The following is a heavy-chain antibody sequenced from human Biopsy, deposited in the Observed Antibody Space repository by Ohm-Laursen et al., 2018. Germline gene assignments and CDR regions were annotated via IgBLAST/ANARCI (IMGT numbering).Heavy chain of an antibody. CDR2: IYGGGNPV. Sequence: SLRLSCAASGFAFHLYEMNWVRQAPGRGMAWISYIYGGGNPVSYADSVKGRFTISRDNAQNSLYLHRNSLRAEDPAVYYFARLNSGTYDASDLWGQGTMVIVSS. CDR1: GFAFHLYE. J-gene: IGHJ3*01. CDR3: ARLNSGTYDASDL. D-gene: IGHD1-26*01. V-gene: IGHV3-48*03.